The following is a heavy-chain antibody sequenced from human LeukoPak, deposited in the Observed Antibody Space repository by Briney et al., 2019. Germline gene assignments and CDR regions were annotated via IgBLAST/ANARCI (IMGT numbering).Heavy chain of an antibody. V-gene: IGHV3-23*01. CDR2: ISGSGGST. CDR1: GFPFSSYA. J-gene: IGHJ4*02. CDR3: AKIPVSYSSGWSNFDY. Sequence: GGSLRLSCGASGFPFSSYAMSWVRQAPGKGLEWVSAISGSGGSTYYADSVKGRFTISRDNSKNTLFLQMNSLRAEDTAVYYCAKIPVSYSSGWSNFDYWGQGTLVTVSS. D-gene: IGHD6-19*01.